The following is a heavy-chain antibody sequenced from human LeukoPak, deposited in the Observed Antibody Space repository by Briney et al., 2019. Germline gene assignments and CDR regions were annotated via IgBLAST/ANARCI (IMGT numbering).Heavy chain of an antibody. CDR1: RFALCRYG. D-gene: IGHD3-10*01. J-gene: IGHJ4*02. Sequence: SLCPSPAVSRFALCRYGMHSVRRAPGKGREWVAVIWYDGSNKYYEDSVKARFTISRHNSTNTLYLQMNSLRAEDTAVYYCARDWGSGNSYYFDYWGQGTLVTVSS. CDR2: IWYDGSNK. V-gene: IGHV3-33*01. CDR3: ARDWGSGNSYYFDY.